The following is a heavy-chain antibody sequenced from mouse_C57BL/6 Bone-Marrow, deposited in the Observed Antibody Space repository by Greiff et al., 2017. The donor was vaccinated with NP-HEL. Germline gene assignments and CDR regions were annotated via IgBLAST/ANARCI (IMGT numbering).Heavy chain of an antibody. Sequence: QVQLQQPGAELVRPGTSVKLSCKASGYTFTSYWMHWVKQRPGQGLAWIGVLDPSDSYTNYHQKFKGKATLTVDKSASTAYMQLSSLTSEDSAVYYCARDDGYYDYWGQGTTRTVSS. CDR2: LDPSDSYT. V-gene: IGHV1-59*01. CDR1: GYTFTSYW. D-gene: IGHD2-12*01. CDR3: ARDDGYYDY. J-gene: IGHJ2*01.